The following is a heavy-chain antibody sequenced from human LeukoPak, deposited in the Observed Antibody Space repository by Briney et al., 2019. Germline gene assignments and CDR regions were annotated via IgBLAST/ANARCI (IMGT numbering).Heavy chain of an antibody. D-gene: IGHD6-13*01. CDR2: TSFDGTNK. V-gene: IGHV3-30*14. Sequence: KTGGSLRLSCAGSGFTFNYFAIHWVRQAPGKGLEWVAVTSFDGTNKYYADSVRGRFTISRDNSKNTLYLQMNSLRAEDTAVYYCARDWKAAAGPFDAFDIWGQGTMVTVSS. J-gene: IGHJ3*02. CDR3: ARDWKAAAGPFDAFDI. CDR1: GFTFNYFA.